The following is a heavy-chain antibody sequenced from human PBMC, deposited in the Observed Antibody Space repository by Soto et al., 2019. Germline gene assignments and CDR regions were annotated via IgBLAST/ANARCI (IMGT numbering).Heavy chain of an antibody. CDR1: GFTFSSYA. D-gene: IGHD2-15*01. Sequence: GGSLRLSCAASGFTFSSYALSWVRQAPGKGLEWVSYISAGGDRTYYADSVKGRFTISRDNPKNTLYLQMNSLGADDTAVYYCAKEISCSLGSCYLGYYFDYWGQGTLVTVSS. V-gene: IGHV3-23*01. J-gene: IGHJ4*02. CDR3: AKEISCSLGSCYLGYYFDY. CDR2: ISAGGDRT.